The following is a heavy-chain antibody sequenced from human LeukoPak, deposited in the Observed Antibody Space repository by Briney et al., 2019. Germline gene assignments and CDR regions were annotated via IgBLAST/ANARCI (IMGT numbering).Heavy chain of an antibody. CDR2: IYYSGSA. Sequence: SQTLSLTCTVSGGSISSGDYYWSWIRQPPGKGLECIGYIYYSGSAYYNPSLKSRVTISVDTSKNQFSLKLSSVTAADTAVYYCARSNILTGYFYWGQGTLVTVSS. CDR1: GGSISSGDYY. CDR3: ARSNILTGYFY. J-gene: IGHJ4*02. V-gene: IGHV4-30-4*01. D-gene: IGHD3-9*01.